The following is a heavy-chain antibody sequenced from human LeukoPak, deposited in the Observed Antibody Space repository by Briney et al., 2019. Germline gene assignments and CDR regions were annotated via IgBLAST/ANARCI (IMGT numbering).Heavy chain of an antibody. CDR3: TRDMGDY. CDR2: IEQDGSEK. V-gene: IGHV3-7*01. CDR1: GFTFSTYW. J-gene: IGHJ4*02. D-gene: IGHD3-16*01. Sequence: HSGGSLRLSCAASGFTFSTYWMNWVRQAPGKGLEWVANIEQDGSEKYYVDSVRGRFTISRDNAKNSLYLQMNSLRADDTAVYYCTRDMGDYWGQGTLVTVSS.